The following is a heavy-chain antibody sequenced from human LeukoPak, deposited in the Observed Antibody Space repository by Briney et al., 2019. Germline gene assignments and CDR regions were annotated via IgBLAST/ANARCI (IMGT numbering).Heavy chain of an antibody. CDR3: ARRIAAAAAPYYFDY. CDR2: ISSSSSYI. Sequence: GGSLRLSCAASGFTFSSYSMSWVRQAPGKGLEWVSSISSSSSYIYYADSVKGRFTISRDNAKNTLYLQMNSLRAEDTAVYYCARRIAAAAAPYYFDYWGQGTLVTVSS. V-gene: IGHV3-21*01. D-gene: IGHD6-13*01. J-gene: IGHJ4*02. CDR1: GFTFSSYS.